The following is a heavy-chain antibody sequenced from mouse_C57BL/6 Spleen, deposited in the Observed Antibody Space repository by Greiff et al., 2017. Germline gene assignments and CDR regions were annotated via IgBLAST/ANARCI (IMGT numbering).Heavy chain of an antibody. CDR2: ISSGSSTI. CDR1: GFTFSDYG. CDR3: ARNGPIDV. Sequence: EVQLQESGGGLVKPGGSLKLSCAASGFTFSDYGMHWVRQAPEKGLEWVAYISSGSSTIYYADTVKGRFTISRDNAKNTLVLQMTSLRSEDTAMYYCARNGPIDVWGTGTTVTVSS. V-gene: IGHV5-17*01. J-gene: IGHJ1*03.